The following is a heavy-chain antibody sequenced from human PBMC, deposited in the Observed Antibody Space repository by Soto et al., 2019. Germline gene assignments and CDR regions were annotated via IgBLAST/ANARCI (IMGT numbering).Heavy chain of an antibody. V-gene: IGHV1-69*06. Sequence: QVQLVQSGAEVKKPGSSVKDSCKASGGTFSSYGITWVRQAPGQGLEWMGGIVPIFGSINLAQKFRGRLTITPDKSTSTVYMELSSLTSEDTAVYYCASRERVDAFDVWGQGTMVTVSS. CDR1: GGTFSSYG. D-gene: IGHD1-26*01. CDR3: ASRERVDAFDV. J-gene: IGHJ3*01. CDR2: IVPIFGSI.